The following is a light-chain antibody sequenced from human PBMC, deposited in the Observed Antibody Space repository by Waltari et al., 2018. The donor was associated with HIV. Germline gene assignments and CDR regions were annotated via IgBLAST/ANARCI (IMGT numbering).Light chain of an antibody. Sequence: DIQMTQSPSSLSASVGDRVTITCQASQDISNYLNWYQQKPGKAPKLLISDASNLDTGVPSRFSGSRSGTDFTFTISSLQAEDVAVYHCQQYYSTPRTFGQGTKVEIK. J-gene: IGKJ1*01. V-gene: IGKV1-33*01. CDR3: QQYYSTPRT. CDR2: DAS. CDR1: QDISNY.